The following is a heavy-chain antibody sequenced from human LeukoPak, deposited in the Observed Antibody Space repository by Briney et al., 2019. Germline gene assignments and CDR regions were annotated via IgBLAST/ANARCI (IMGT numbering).Heavy chain of an antibody. Sequence: GASVKVSCKASGGTFSSYAISWVRQAPGQGLEWMGRIIPIFGTANYAQKFQGRVTITTDESTSTAYMELSSLRSEDTAVYYCASGIAVAGTGGAFDIWAKGQWSPSLQ. V-gene: IGHV1-69*05. J-gene: IGHJ3*02. CDR1: GGTFSSYA. D-gene: IGHD6-19*01. CDR3: ASGIAVAGTGGAFDI. CDR2: IIPIFGTA.